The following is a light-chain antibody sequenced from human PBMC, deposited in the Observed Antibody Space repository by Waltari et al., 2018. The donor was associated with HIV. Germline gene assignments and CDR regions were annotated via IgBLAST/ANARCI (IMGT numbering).Light chain of an antibody. CDR3: VLYMGSGISV. CDR1: SGPVSTTYY. J-gene: IGLJ2*01. CDR2: NTN. V-gene: IGLV8-61*01. Sequence: QTVVTQEPSFSVSPGGTVTLTCGLSSGPVSTTYYPPWYQHTPGQAPRTLIYNTNTRSSGVPDRFSGSILGNKAALNITGAQADDECDYYCVLYMGSGISVFGGGTKLTVL.